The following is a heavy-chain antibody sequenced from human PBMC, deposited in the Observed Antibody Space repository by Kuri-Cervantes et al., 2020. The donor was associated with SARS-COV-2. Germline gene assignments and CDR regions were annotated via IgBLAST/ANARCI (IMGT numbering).Heavy chain of an antibody. J-gene: IGHJ5*02. CDR2: IYYSGNT. CDR3: ATGYSSRGGFDP. V-gene: IGHV4-39*01. D-gene: IGHD6-13*01. Sequence: SETLSLTCTVSGGSIGRRNYYWGWIRQPPGKGLERIGNIYYSGNTYYNPSLRSRVTISEDTSKNQFSLKLSSVTAADTAAYYCATGYSSRGGFDPWGQGTLVTVSS. CDR1: GGSIGRRNYY.